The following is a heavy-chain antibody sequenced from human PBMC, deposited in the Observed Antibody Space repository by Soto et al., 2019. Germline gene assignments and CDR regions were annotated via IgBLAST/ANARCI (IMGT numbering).Heavy chain of an antibody. CDR2: IIPIFGTA. CDR1: GGTFSSYA. J-gene: IGHJ4*02. CDR3: ARAPAAPGYCSGGSCFEYYFDY. D-gene: IGHD2-15*01. V-gene: IGHV1-69*13. Sequence: SVKVSCKASGGTFSSYAISWVRQAPGQGLEWMGGIIPIFGTANYAEKFQGRVTITADESTSTADMELSSLRSEDTAVYYCARAPAAPGYCSGGSCFEYYFDYWGQGTMVTVYS.